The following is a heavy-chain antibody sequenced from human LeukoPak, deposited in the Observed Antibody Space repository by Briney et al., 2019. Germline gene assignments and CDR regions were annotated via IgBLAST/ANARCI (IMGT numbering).Heavy chain of an antibody. V-gene: IGHV3-74*01. CDR2: ISVDGNST. CDR1: GFTFSSYC. CDR3: ARREPAKTTVTTGRALDY. J-gene: IGHJ4*02. Sequence: GGSLRLSCAASGFTFSSYCLHWVRQPPGKGLVWVSRISVDGNSTDNADSVKGRLTISRDRAKNTLYLQMNSLRAEDTAVYYCARREPAKTTVTTGRALDYWGQGTLVTVSS. D-gene: IGHD4-17*01.